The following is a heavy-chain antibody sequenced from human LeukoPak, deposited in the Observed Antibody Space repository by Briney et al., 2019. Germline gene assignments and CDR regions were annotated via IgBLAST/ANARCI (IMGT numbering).Heavy chain of an antibody. CDR2: IIGGGGST. V-gene: IGHV3-23*01. Sequence: GGSLRLSCAASGFPFSSHGMSWVRQAPGKGLEWVSGIIGGGGSTYYADSVKGRFTISIDNSKNTLYLQMNSLRAEDTAVYYCARRAGAYTHPYDYWGQGTLVTVS. D-gene: IGHD3-16*01. CDR3: ARRAGAYTHPYDY. J-gene: IGHJ4*02. CDR1: GFPFSSHG.